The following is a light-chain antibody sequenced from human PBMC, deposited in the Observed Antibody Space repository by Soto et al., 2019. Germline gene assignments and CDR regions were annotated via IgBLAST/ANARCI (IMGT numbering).Light chain of an antibody. Sequence: QSVLTQPASVSGSPGQSITISCTGTSSDVGSYNLVSWYQQHPGKAPKLMIYEGSERPSGVSNRFSGSKSGNTASLTISGLQAEDEADYYCYSYAGSSIYVVFGGGTQLTVL. CDR1: SSDVGSYNL. J-gene: IGLJ2*01. CDR3: YSYAGSSIYVV. CDR2: EGS. V-gene: IGLV2-23*01.